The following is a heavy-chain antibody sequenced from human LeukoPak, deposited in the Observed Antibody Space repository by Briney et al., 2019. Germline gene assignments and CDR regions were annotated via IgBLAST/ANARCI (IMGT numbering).Heavy chain of an antibody. Sequence: GGSLRLSCAASGFTFSSYNMNWVRQAPGKGLEWVSSISSSSSNIYYADSVKGRFTISRDNAKNSLYLQMNGLTAEDTAVYYCARAPGSGTQGYYFDYWGQGTLVTVSS. D-gene: IGHD3-10*01. CDR1: GFTFSSYN. CDR2: ISSSSSNI. CDR3: ARAPGSGTQGYYFDY. V-gene: IGHV3-21*01. J-gene: IGHJ4*02.